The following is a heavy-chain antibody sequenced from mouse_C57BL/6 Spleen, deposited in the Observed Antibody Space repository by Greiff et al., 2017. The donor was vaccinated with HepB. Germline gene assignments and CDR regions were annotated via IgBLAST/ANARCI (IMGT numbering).Heavy chain of an antibody. CDR3: AREIYDGYGPSYYAMDY. CDR1: GYSITSGYY. J-gene: IGHJ4*01. CDR2: ISYDGSN. Sequence: DVQLQESGPGLVKPSQSLSLTCSVTGYSITSGYYWNWIRQFPGNKLEWMGYISYDGSNNYNPSLKNRISITRDTSKNQFFLKLNSVTTEDTATYYWAREIYDGYGPSYYAMDYWGQGTSVTVSS. V-gene: IGHV3-6*01. D-gene: IGHD2-3*01.